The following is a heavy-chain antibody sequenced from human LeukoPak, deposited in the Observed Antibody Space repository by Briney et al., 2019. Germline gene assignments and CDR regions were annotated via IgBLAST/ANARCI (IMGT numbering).Heavy chain of an antibody. CDR3: AKFPLGYSYGAYFDY. Sequence: PGRSLRLSCAASGFTFSSYAMHWVRQAPGKGLEWVAVISYDGSNKYYADSVKGRFTISRDNSKNTLYLQMNSLRAEDTAVYYCAKFPLGYSYGAYFDYWGQGTLVTVSS. V-gene: IGHV3-30*18. CDR1: GFTFSSYA. D-gene: IGHD5-18*01. J-gene: IGHJ4*02. CDR2: ISYDGSNK.